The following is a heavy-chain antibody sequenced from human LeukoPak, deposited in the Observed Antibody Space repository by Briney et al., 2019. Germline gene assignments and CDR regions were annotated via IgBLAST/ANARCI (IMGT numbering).Heavy chain of an antibody. CDR3: ARGSPTKYYFDY. CDR1: GFTFSSYS. D-gene: IGHD2-8*01. J-gene: IGHJ4*02. Sequence: GGSLGLSCAASGFTFSSYSMNWVRQAPGKGLEWVSSISSSSSYIYYADSVKGRFTISRDNAKNSLYLQMNSLRAEDTVVYYCARGSPTKYYFDYWGQGTLVTVSS. CDR2: ISSSSSYI. V-gene: IGHV3-21*01.